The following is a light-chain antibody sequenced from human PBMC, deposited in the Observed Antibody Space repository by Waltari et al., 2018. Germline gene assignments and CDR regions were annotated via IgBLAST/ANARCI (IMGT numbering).Light chain of an antibody. V-gene: IGKV1-39*01. Sequence: DIQMTPSPFSLSASVGDRVTLTCRASQSISSYLKWYQQKPGKAPKLLIYAASSLQSGIPSRFSGSGSGRDFTLSISSLQPEDFATYCCQQSYSQTRTFGQGTKVEIK. J-gene: IGKJ1*01. CDR2: AAS. CDR3: QQSYSQTRT. CDR1: QSISSY.